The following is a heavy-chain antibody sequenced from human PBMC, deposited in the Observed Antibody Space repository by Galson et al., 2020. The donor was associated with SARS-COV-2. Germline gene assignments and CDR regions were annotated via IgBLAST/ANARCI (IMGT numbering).Heavy chain of an antibody. J-gene: IGHJ4*02. Sequence: PGESLKISCKASGYTFTNYWIGWVRQFPGKGLEWMGIVYPGDSDTKYSPSFRGQVTISADNSVTTAYLQWGSLRTSDTAIYYCTRLAAHRSGGDSYSYFDSWGQGTPVTVSS. V-gene: IGHV5-51*03. D-gene: IGHD2-15*01. CDR1: GYTFTNYW. CDR3: TRLAAHRSGGDSYSYFDS. CDR2: VYPGDSDT.